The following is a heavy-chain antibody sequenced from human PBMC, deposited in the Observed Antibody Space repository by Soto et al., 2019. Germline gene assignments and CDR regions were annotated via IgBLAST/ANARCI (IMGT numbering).Heavy chain of an antibody. CDR3: ARHARVLRYFDWLPWFDP. CDR2: IDPSDSYT. CDR1: GYSFTSYW. V-gene: IGHV5-10-1*01. D-gene: IGHD3-9*01. Sequence: PGESLKISCKGSGYSFTSYWISWVRQMPGKGLEWMGRIDPSDSYTNYSPSFQGHVTISADKSISTAYLQWSSLKASDTAMYYCARHARVLRYFDWLPWFDPWGQGTLVTSPQ. J-gene: IGHJ5*02.